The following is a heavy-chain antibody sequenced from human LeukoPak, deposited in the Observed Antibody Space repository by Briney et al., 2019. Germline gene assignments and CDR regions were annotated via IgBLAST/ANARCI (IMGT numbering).Heavy chain of an antibody. CDR1: RFTFSSYA. V-gene: IGHV3-23*01. D-gene: IGHD2-2*02. J-gene: IGHJ4*02. CDR2: ISGSGGST. Sequence: GGSLRLSCADSRFTFSSYAMSWVRQAPGKGLEWVSAISGSGGSTYCADSVKGRFTISRDNSKNTLYLQMNSLRAEDTAVYYCAKAPSTSTAIRYWGQGTLVTVSS. CDR3: AKAPSTSTAIRY.